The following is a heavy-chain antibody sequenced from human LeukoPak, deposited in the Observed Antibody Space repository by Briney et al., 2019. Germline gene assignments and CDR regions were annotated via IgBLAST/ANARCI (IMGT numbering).Heavy chain of an antibody. Sequence: PGGSLRLSCAASGFTFSSYAMHWVRQAPGKGLEYVSAISSNGGSTYNANSVKGRFTISRDNSKNTLYLQMGSLRAEDMAVYYCARGPGITGTTLNYWGQGTLVTVSS. CDR1: GFTFSSYA. CDR3: ARGPGITGTTLNY. CDR2: ISSNGGST. V-gene: IGHV3-64*01. J-gene: IGHJ4*02. D-gene: IGHD1-20*01.